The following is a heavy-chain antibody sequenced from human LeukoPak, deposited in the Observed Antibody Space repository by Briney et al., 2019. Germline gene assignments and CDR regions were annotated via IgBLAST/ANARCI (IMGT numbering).Heavy chain of an antibody. Sequence: SVKVSCKASGGTFSSYAISWVRQAPGQGLEWMGGIIPIFGTANYAQKFQGRVTITADESTSTAYMELSSLRSEDTAVYYCARDGGTMVRGVASSPGRYYYYYMDVWGKGTTVTVSS. CDR3: ARDGGTMVRGVASSPGRYYYYYMDV. CDR1: GGTFSSYA. D-gene: IGHD3-10*01. V-gene: IGHV1-69*13. J-gene: IGHJ6*03. CDR2: IIPIFGTA.